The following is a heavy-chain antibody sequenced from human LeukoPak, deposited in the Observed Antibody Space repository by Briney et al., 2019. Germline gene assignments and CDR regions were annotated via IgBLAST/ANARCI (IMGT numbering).Heavy chain of an antibody. V-gene: IGHV3-20*04. CDR3: VKDLSSNWYSFDY. J-gene: IGHJ4*02. Sequence: GESLTISCAISGGITDDYGMSWVRQPPGKGLEWVSGINWARTNTYYSESVRGRFTISRDTAEKSLFLQMDSLRDDDTALYYCVKDLSSNWYSFDYWGQGTLVTVSS. D-gene: IGHD6-13*01. CDR1: GGITDDYG. CDR2: INWARTNT.